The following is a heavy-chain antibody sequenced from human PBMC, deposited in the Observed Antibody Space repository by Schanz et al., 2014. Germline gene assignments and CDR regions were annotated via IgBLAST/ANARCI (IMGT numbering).Heavy chain of an antibody. Sequence: QVQLVQSGAEVKKPGASVKVSCKVSGYTLTDLSMHWVRQAPGQGLEWMGRIIPIVDITNYAQKFLGRVTITADKSTSTAYMELKSLRSADTAVYYCATIGVNDYWRFGLDLWGQGTTVTVSS. D-gene: IGHD3-16*01. CDR3: ATIGVNDYWRFGLDL. CDR1: GYTLTDLS. CDR2: IIPIVDIT. V-gene: IGHV1-69*04. J-gene: IGHJ6*02.